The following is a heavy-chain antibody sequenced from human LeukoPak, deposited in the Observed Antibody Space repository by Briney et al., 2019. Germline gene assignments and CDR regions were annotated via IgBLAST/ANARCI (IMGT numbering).Heavy chain of an antibody. CDR2: ISGSGGST. CDR3: AKGGVTVVPAASDYYGMDV. CDR1: GFIFNNYG. V-gene: IGHV3-23*01. Sequence: PGGSLRLSCAASGFIFNNYGLVWVRQAPGKGLEWVSAISGSGGSTYYADSVKGRFTISRDNSKNTLYLQMTSLRAEDTAVYYWAKGGVTVVPAASDYYGMDVWGQGTPVTVSS. D-gene: IGHD2-2*01. J-gene: IGHJ6*02.